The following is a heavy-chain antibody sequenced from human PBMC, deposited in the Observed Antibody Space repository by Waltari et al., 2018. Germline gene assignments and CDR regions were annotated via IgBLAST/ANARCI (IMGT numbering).Heavy chain of an antibody. CDR1: GFTFGDYA. Sequence: EVQLVESGGGLVQPGRSLRLSCTASGFTFGDYAMSWFRQAPGKGLELVGFIRSKAYGGTTEYAASVKGRFTISRDDSKSIAYLQMNSLKTEDTAVYYCSLSYSSIAALQFDYWGQGTLVTVSS. D-gene: IGHD6-6*01. CDR3: SLSYSSIAALQFDY. J-gene: IGHJ4*02. CDR2: IRSKAYGGTT. V-gene: IGHV3-49*03.